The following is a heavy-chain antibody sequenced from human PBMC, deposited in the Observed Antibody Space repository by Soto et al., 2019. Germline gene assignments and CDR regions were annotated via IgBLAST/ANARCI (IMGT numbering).Heavy chain of an antibody. CDR3: ARDQRMAEAHRDYYFYGLDV. CDR1: GGTLSNYA. V-gene: IGHV1-69*06. CDR2: MNPILGTQ. Sequence: QVQLVQSGAEGKKPGSSVKVSCKASGGTLSNYATNWVRQAPGQGLEWMGGMNPILGTQRIAQKFQGRVTITADKSTSTVYMELSSLRSDDTAVYYCARDQRMAEAHRDYYFYGLDVWGQGTTVTVSS. D-gene: IGHD6-19*01. J-gene: IGHJ6*02.